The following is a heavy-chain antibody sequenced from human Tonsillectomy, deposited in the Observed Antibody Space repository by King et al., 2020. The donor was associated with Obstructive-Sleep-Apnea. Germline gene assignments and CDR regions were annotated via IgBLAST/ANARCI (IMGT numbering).Heavy chain of an antibody. V-gene: IGHV3-7*03. D-gene: IGHD3-10*01. CDR2: IKQDGSGT. J-gene: IGHJ4*02. CDR1: GFTFTSYW. CDR3: ARPRAIGGFDY. Sequence: EVQLVESGGGLVQPGGSLRLSCAASGFTFTSYWMSWVRQAPGKGLEWVANIKQDGSGTYYVDSVKGRFTISRDNAKNSLYLQMNSLRAEDTAVYHCARPRAIGGFDYWGQGTLVTVSS.